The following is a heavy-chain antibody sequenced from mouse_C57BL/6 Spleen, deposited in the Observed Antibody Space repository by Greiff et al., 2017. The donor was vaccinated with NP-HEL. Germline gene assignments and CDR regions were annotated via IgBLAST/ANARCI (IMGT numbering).Heavy chain of an antibody. V-gene: IGHV14-3*01. D-gene: IGHD1-1*01. CDR2: IDPANGNT. CDR1: GFNIKNTY. J-gene: IGHJ4*01. CDR3: ARSSGSSLYYAMDY. Sequence: VHVKQSVAELVRPGASVKLSCTASGFNIKNTYMHWVKQRPEQGLEWIGRIDPANGNTKYAPKFQGKATITADTSSNTAYLQLSSLTSEDTAIYYCARSSGSSLYYAMDYWGQGTSVTVSS.